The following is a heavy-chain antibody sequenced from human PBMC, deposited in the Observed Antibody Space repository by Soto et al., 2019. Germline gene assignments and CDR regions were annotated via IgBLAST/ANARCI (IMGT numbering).Heavy chain of an antibody. V-gene: IGHV3-33*01. CDR2: IWYDGSNK. CDR1: GFTFSSYG. CDR3: ARVSMTTVTNFDY. D-gene: IGHD4-17*01. J-gene: IGHJ4*02. Sequence: QVQLVESGGGVVQPGRSLRLSCAASGFTFSSYGMHWVRQAPGKGLEWVAVIWYDGSNKYYADSVKGRFTISRDNSKNTLYLQMNSLRAEDTAVYYCARVSMTTVTNFDYWGQGTLVTVSS.